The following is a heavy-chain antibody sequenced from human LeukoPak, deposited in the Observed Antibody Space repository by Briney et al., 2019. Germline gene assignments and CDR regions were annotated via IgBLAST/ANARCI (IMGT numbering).Heavy chain of an antibody. V-gene: IGHV4-59*01. CDR2: IYYSGST. Sequence: SETLSLTCTVSGGSISSYYWSWIRQPPGKGPEWIGYIYYSGSTNYNPSLKSRVTISVDTSKNQFSLKLSSVTAADTAVYYCHKYCSSTSCLDYWGQGTLVTVSS. J-gene: IGHJ4*02. D-gene: IGHD2-2*01. CDR3: HKYCSSTSCLDY. CDR1: GGSISSYY.